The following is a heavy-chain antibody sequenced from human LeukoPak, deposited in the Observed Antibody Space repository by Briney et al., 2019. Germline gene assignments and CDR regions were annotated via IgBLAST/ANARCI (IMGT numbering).Heavy chain of an antibody. J-gene: IGHJ4*02. CDR1: GFTFSSYS. V-gene: IGHV4-38-2*01. CDR2: IYHSGST. CDR3: ARVPVGGSGWYYFDY. Sequence: LSCVASGFTFSSYSMKWVRQAPGKGLEWIGSIYHSGSTYYNPSLKSRVTISVDTSKNQFSLKLSSVTAADTAVYYCARVPVGGSGWYYFDYWGQGTLVTVSS. D-gene: IGHD6-19*01.